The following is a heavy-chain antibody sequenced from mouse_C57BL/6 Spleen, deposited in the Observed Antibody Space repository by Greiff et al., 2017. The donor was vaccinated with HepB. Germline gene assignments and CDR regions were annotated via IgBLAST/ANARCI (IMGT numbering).Heavy chain of an antibody. J-gene: IGHJ1*03. CDR1: GFTFSSYA. CDR3: ASSLRDWYFDV. CDR2: ISDGGSYT. Sequence: EVHLVESGGGLVKPGGSLKLSCAASGFTFSSYAMSWVRQTPEKRLEWVATISDGGSYTYYPDNVKGRFTISRDNAKNNLYLQMSHLKSEDTAMYYCASSLRDWYFDVWGTGTTVTVSS. D-gene: IGHD1-2*01. V-gene: IGHV5-4*01.